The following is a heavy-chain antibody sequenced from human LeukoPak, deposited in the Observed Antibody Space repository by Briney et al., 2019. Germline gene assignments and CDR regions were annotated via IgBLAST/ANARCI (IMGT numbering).Heavy chain of an antibody. D-gene: IGHD6-13*01. CDR3: AKEEGYSSSWYYY. V-gene: IGHV1-2*02. J-gene: IGHJ4*02. CDR2: INPNSGGT. Sequence: ASVTVSCKASGYTFTGYYMHWVRQAPGQGLEWMGWINPNSGGTNYAQKFQGRVTMTRDTSISTAYMELSRLRSDDTAVYYCAKEEGYSSSWYYYWGQGTLVTVSS. CDR1: GYTFTGYY.